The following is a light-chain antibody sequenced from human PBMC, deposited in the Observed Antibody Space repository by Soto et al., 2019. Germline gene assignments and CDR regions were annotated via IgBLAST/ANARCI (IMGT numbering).Light chain of an antibody. CDR1: QSIRTY. CDR3: QQTYSVLPYT. CDR2: AAS. V-gene: IGKV1-39*01. J-gene: IGKJ2*01. Sequence: DIQMTQSPSSLSASVGDRVTITCRASQSIRTYLNWYQQKPGKAPDLLIYAASNLQSGVPSRFSGGGSGTDFPLTISSLQPEDFATYYCQQTYSVLPYTFGQGTKLEI.